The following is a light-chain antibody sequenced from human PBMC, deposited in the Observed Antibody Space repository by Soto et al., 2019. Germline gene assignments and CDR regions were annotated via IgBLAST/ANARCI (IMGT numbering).Light chain of an antibody. Sequence: QSALTQPASVSGSPGQSITIACTGTNNDVGAFNYVSWYQHYPCKAPKLIISEVTIRPPGISDRFSGSKSGNTASLTVCWVEAEDEGDYSCSSYTTSSPQVFGGGTQLTV. CDR1: NNDVGAFNY. CDR2: EVT. V-gene: IGLV2-14*01. CDR3: SSYTTSSPQV. J-gene: IGLJ7*01.